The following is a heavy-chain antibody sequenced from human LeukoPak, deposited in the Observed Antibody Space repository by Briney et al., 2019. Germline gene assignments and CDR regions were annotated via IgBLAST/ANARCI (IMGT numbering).Heavy chain of an antibody. J-gene: IGHJ5*02. CDR1: SGSINSYF. V-gene: IGHV4-4*07. CDR3: ARVNPNWFDP. Sequence: MPSETLSLTCTVSSGSINSYFWGWVRQPAGRGLEWIGRIYTTGNTHYNPSLKSRVTISLDTSKNQFSLKLSPVTAADTAVYYCARVNPNWFDPWGQGTLVTVSS. CDR2: IYTTGNT.